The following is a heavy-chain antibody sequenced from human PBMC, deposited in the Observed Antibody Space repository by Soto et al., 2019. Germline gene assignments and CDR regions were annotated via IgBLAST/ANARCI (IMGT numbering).Heavy chain of an antibody. CDR2: IYYSGST. CDR3: ARPRGSAKRAPINWFDP. V-gene: IGHV4-39*01. Sequence: QLQLQESGPGLVKPSETLSLTCTVSGGSISSSSYYWGWIRQPPAKGLEWIGSIYYSGSTYYNPSLKSRVTISVDTSKNQFSLKLSSVTAADTAVYYCARPRGSAKRAPINWFDPWGQGTLVTVSS. D-gene: IGHD2-2*01. CDR1: GGSISSSSYY. J-gene: IGHJ5*02.